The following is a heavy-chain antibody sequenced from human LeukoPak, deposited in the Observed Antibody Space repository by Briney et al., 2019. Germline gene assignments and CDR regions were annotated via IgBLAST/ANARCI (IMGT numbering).Heavy chain of an antibody. Sequence: PSETLSLTCAVYVGSFSGYYWSWIRQPPGKGLEWIGEINHSGSTTYNPSLTRRVTISVDTSKNHISLKLSSVTAAHTPVYYCARAITIFGVVISEGNYFDDWGQGTLVTVSA. V-gene: IGHV4-34*01. CDR2: INHSGST. CDR1: VGSFSGYY. D-gene: IGHD3-3*01. J-gene: IGHJ4*02. CDR3: ARAITIFGVVISEGNYFDD.